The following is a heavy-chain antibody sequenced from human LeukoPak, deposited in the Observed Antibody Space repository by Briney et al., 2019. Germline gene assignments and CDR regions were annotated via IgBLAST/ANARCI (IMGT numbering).Heavy chain of an antibody. CDR2: INPNSGGT. Sequence: GASVKVSCKASGYTFTGYYMHWVRQAPGQGLEWMGWINPNSGGTNYAQKFQGRVTMTRDTSISTAYMELSRLRSDDTAVYYCARDLTIFGVVTTPRGYYYMDVWGKGTTVTVSS. J-gene: IGHJ6*03. CDR1: GYTFTGYY. D-gene: IGHD3-3*01. CDR3: ARDLTIFGVVTTPRGYYYMDV. V-gene: IGHV1-2*02.